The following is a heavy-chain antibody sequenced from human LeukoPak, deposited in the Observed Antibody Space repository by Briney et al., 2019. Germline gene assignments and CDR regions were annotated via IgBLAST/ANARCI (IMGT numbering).Heavy chain of an antibody. D-gene: IGHD2-2*01. CDR1: GGTFSSYA. Sequence: SVKVSCKASGGTFSSYAISWVRQAPGQGLEWMGGIIPIFGTANYAQKFQGRVTITADESTSTAYMELSSLRSEDTAVYYCARSIVVVPAAPPDAFDIWGQGTMVTVSS. J-gene: IGHJ3*02. CDR2: IIPIFGTA. V-gene: IGHV1-69*13. CDR3: ARSIVVVPAAPPDAFDI.